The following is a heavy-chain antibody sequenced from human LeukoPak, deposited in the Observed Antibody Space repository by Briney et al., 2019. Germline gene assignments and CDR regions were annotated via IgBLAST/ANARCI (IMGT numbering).Heavy chain of an antibody. V-gene: IGHV4-4*02. CDR3: ARDLVSSTPSGI. J-gene: IGHJ6*04. D-gene: IGHD2-2*01. CDR1: GGSISTNNW. CDR2: IYHSGRT. Sequence: PSETLSLTCTVSGGSISTNNWWNWVRQPPGKGLEWIGEIYHSGRTNYNPSLKSRVTIAGDKSRNQLFLKLNSVSAADTAEYYCARDLVSSTPSGIWGKGTTVTVSS.